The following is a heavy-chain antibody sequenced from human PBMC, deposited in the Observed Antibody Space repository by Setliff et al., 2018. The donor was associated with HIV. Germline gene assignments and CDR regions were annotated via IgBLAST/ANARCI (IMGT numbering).Heavy chain of an antibody. D-gene: IGHD5-12*01. CDR3: ATVTRNTGYAGTFYFYMDV. J-gene: IGHJ6*03. CDR1: GFTLSDYY. Sequence: LRLSCAVSGFTLSDYYMDWVRQAPGKGLEWVGRVKSESDGGAIDYAAPVRGRFTISRDVSKQTLYLQMNGLRLEDTATYYCATVTRNTGYAGTFYFYMDVWGKGTTVTVSS. CDR2: VKSESDGGAI. V-gene: IGHV3-15*01.